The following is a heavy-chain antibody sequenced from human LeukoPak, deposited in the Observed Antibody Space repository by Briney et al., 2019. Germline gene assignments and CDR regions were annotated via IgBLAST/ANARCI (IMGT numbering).Heavy chain of an antibody. Sequence: GESLKISCAASGFTFSSYSMNWVRQAPGKGLEWVSSISSSSSYIYYADSVKGRFTISRDNAKNSLYLQMNSLRAEDTAVYYCARDPLGAFDIWGQGTMVTVSS. CDR2: ISSSSSYI. J-gene: IGHJ3*02. CDR3: ARDPLGAFDI. CDR1: GFTFSSYS. D-gene: IGHD7-27*01. V-gene: IGHV3-21*01.